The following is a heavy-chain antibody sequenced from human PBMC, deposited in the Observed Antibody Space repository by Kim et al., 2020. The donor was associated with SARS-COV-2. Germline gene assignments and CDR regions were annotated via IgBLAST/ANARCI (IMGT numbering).Heavy chain of an antibody. J-gene: IGHJ4*02. V-gene: IGHV3-33*01. Sequence: GGSLRLSCAASGFTFSSYGMHWVRQAPGKGLEWVAVIWYDGSNKYYADSVKGRFTISRDNSKNTLYLQMNSLRAEDTAVYYCARDRGPRIFDYWGQGTLVTVSS. D-gene: IGHD2-15*01. CDR1: GFTFSSYG. CDR2: IWYDGSNK. CDR3: ARDRGPRIFDY.